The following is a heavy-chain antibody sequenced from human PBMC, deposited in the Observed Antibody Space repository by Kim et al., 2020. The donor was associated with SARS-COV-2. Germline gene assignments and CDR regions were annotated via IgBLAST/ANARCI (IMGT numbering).Heavy chain of an antibody. V-gene: IGHV4-59*08. D-gene: IGHD4-4*01. CDR2: IHDRGDT. CDR3: ARYPRTAATGNYRFDL. Sequence: SETLSLTCTVSGGSISGFYWSWIRQSPGKGLEWIAYIHDRGDTNSNPSLKSRVTISLDTSKRQFSLNLHSVTAADTALYYCARYPRTAATGNYRFDLWGR. J-gene: IGHJ2*01. CDR1: GGSISGFY.